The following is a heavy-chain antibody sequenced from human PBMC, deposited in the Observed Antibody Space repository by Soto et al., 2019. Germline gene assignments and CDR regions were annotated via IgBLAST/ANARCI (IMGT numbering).Heavy chain of an antibody. CDR3: ARLSRSGNLLDF. J-gene: IGHJ4*02. CDR2: IYYSGDT. V-gene: IGHV4-59*01. D-gene: IGHD3-10*01. CDR1: GGSISSYF. Sequence: SETLSLTCSVSGGSISSYFWSWIRQPPRKGLEWIGYIYYSGDTNYNASLKSRVTISVDRSKNQFSLRLSSVTAADSAVYYCARLSRSGNLLDFWGQGTLDTVSS.